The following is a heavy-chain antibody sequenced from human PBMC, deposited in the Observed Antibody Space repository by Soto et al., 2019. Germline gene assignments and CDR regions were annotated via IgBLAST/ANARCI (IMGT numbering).Heavy chain of an antibody. CDR3: AKDHPPLDV. CDR2: ISGSGGST. J-gene: IGHJ6*02. Sequence: GXSLRLACAASGFTFSTYAIIWVRQAPGKGLEWVSAISGSGGSTYYADSVKGRFTISRDNSKNTLYLQMNSLRAEDTAVYYCAKDHPPLDVWGQGTTVTVSS. V-gene: IGHV3-23*01. CDR1: GFTFSTYA.